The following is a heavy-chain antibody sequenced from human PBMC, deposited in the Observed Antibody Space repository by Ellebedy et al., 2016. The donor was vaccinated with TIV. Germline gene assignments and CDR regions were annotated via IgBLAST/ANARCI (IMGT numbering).Heavy chain of an antibody. Sequence: GESLKISCVASGFTFSTYSMNWVRQAPGKGLEWVSYISSDSSTINYADSLKGRFTVSRDNAKDSLYLQMDSLRADDTALYYCAKASIAAAGSCMDVWGQGTTVTVSS. CDR2: ISSDSSTI. D-gene: IGHD6-13*01. CDR3: AKASIAAAGSCMDV. CDR1: GFTFSTYS. J-gene: IGHJ6*02. V-gene: IGHV3-48*01.